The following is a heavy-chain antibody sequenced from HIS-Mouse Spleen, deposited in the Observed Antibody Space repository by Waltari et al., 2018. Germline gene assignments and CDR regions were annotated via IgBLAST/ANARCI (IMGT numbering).Heavy chain of an antibody. CDR3: ASTIPDRGGITFDY. V-gene: IGHV4-34*01. J-gene: IGHJ4*02. Sequence: QVQLQQWGAGLLKPSETLSLTCAVYGGSFSGYYWSWIRQQPGKGLEWIGEINHSGRTNYNPALKSRVTISVDTCKNQFSLKLSSVNAADTAVYYCASTIPDRGGITFDYWGQGTLVTVSS. CDR2: INHSGRT. D-gene: IGHD1-20*01. CDR1: GGSFSGYY.